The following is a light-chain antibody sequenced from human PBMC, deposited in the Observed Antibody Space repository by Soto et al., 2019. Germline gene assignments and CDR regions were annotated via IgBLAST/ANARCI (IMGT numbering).Light chain of an antibody. Sequence: ETVMTQSPATLSVSPGERDTVSCRASQSVSTKLAWYQQKPGQAPRLLIYGASTRATGIPARFSGSGSGTEFTLTVSSLQSQDFAVYYCQQYDDWPPITFGQGTRLEIK. J-gene: IGKJ5*01. CDR2: GAS. CDR1: QSVSTK. CDR3: QQYDDWPPIT. V-gene: IGKV3D-15*01.